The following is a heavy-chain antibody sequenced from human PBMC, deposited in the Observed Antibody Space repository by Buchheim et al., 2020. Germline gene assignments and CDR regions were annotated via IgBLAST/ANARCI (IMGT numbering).Heavy chain of an antibody. Sequence: QVQLQESGPGLVKPSETLSLTCTVSGGSISTYYWSWIRQPPGKGLEWIGYIYYSGSTTYNPSLESRVTISVDTSKNQLSLLLTSVSAADTAVYYCARAGRWQLSWSDPWGQGTL. CDR2: IYYSGST. CDR1: GGSISTYY. J-gene: IGHJ5*02. CDR3: ARAGRWQLSWSDP. V-gene: IGHV4-59*01. D-gene: IGHD6-6*01.